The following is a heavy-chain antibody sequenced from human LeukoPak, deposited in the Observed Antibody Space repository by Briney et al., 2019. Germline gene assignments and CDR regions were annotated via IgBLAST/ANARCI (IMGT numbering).Heavy chain of an antibody. CDR2: IYYSGST. J-gene: IGHJ6*02. CDR1: GGSISSYY. Sequence: SETLSLTCTVSGGSISSYYWSWIRQPPGKGLEWIGYIYYSGSTNYNPSLKSRVTISVDTSKNQFSLKLSSVAAADTAVYYCARHSYSAYYYYYGMDVWGQGTTVTVSS. V-gene: IGHV4-59*08. D-gene: IGHD4-11*01. CDR3: ARHSYSAYYYYYGMDV.